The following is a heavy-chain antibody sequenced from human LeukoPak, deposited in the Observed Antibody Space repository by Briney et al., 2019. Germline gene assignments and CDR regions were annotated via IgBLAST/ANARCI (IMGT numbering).Heavy chain of an antibody. Sequence: PGGSLRLSCAASGFTFSSYSMNWVRQAPGKGLEWVSSISSSSSYIYYADSVKGRFTISRDNAKNSLYLRMNSLRAEDTAVYYCARDNDLLRYFDWPLDYWGQGTLVTVSS. CDR3: ARDNDLLRYFDWPLDY. V-gene: IGHV3-21*01. J-gene: IGHJ4*02. CDR2: ISSSSSYI. CDR1: GFTFSSYS. D-gene: IGHD3-9*01.